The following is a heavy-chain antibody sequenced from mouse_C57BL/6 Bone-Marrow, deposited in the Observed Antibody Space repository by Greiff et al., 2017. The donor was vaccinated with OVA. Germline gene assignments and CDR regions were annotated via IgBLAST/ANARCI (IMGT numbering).Heavy chain of an antibody. V-gene: IGHV5-6*01. CDR1: GFTFSSYG. CDR2: ISSGGSYT. CDR3: ARHHYYGSSYVGWFAY. D-gene: IGHD1-1*01. J-gene: IGHJ3*01. Sequence: EVQLVESGGDLVKPGGSLKLSCAASGFTFSSYGMSWVRQTPDKRLEWVATISSGGSYTYYPDSVKGRFTISRDNAKNTLYLQMSSLKSEDTAMYYCARHHYYGSSYVGWFAYWGQGTLVTVSA.